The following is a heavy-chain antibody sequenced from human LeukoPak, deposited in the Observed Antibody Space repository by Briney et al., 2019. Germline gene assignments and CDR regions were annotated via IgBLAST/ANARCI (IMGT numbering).Heavy chain of an antibody. J-gene: IGHJ4*02. CDR3: ARELDYDILTGYYTYFDY. D-gene: IGHD3-9*01. CDR2: ISAYNGNT. V-gene: IGHV1-18*01. CDR1: GYTFTSYG. Sequence: ASVKVSCKASGYTFTSYGISGVRQAPGQGLEWIGWISAYNGNTNNAQKLQGRVTMTTDTSTSTDYMELRRLRSDDTAVYYCARELDYDILTGYYTYFDYWGQGTLVTVSS.